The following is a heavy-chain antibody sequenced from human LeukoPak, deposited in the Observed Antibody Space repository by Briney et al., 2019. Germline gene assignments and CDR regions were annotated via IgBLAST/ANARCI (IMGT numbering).Heavy chain of an antibody. CDR2: INPNSGGT. J-gene: IGHJ3*02. V-gene: IGHV1-2*02. D-gene: IGHD3-10*01. CDR1: GYTFTGYY. CDR3: ARRAGSGSTKVFDI. Sequence: GASVKVSCKASGYTFTGYYMHWVRQAPGQGLEWMGWINPNSGGTNYAQKFQGRVTMTRDTSKNQLSLKLSSVTAADTAVYYCARRAGSGSTKVFDIWGQGTMVTVSS.